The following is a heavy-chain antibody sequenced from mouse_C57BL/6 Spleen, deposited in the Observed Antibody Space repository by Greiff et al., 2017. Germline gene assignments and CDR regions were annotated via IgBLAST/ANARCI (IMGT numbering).Heavy chain of an antibody. CDR1: FYTFPIYF. J-gene: IGHJ2*01. Sequence: VQLQQPGAPPFPPPASLPCPLPSSFYTFPIYFIHFFNHIPFQFLDWIGRIHPSDSDTNYNQKFKVKATLTVDKSSSTAYMQLSSLTSEDSAVYYCAVYGYDDGGYFDYWGQGTTLTVSS. D-gene: IGHD2-2*01. V-gene: IGHV1-74*01. CDR2: IHPSDSDT. CDR3: AVYGYDDGGYFDY.